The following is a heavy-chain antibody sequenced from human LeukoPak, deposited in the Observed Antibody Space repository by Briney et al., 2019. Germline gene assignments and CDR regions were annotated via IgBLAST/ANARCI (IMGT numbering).Heavy chain of an antibody. CDR2: IRTKAYGGTT. Sequence: PGRSLRLSCTASGFTSGFTFGDYAMSWVRQAPGKGLEWVGFIRTKAYGGTTEYAASVKGRFTISRDGSKSIAYLQMNSLKTEDTAVYYCTRMYYDSSGYLFDYWGQGTLVTVSS. V-gene: IGHV3-49*04. J-gene: IGHJ4*02. CDR1: GFTSGFTFGDYA. D-gene: IGHD3-22*01. CDR3: TRMYYDSSGYLFDY.